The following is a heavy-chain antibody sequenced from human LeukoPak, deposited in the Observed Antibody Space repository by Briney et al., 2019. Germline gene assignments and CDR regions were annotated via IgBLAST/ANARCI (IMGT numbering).Heavy chain of an antibody. V-gene: IGHV6-1*01. CDR2: TYYRSKWTN. J-gene: IGHJ6*03. CDR1: GDSVSSNSGA. CDR3: ARSKDIVLMDEYSMDV. Sequence: SQTLSVTCVISGDSVSSNSGAWNWLRQSRSRGRVGLGRTYYRSKWTNDYAVSVKSRITINPDTSKNQFSLQLNSVTPEDTAVYYCARSKDIVLMDEYSMDVWGKGTTATVSS. D-gene: IGHD2-8*01.